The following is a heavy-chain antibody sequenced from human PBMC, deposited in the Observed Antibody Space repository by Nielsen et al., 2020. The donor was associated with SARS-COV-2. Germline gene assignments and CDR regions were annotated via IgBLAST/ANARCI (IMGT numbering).Heavy chain of an antibody. V-gene: IGHV5-51*01. D-gene: IGHD5-24*01. J-gene: IGHJ2*01. CDR1: GYSFNSYW. Sequence: GESLKISCQGSGYSFNSYWIGWVRQMPGKGLEWMGIIYPGDSDTTYSPSFQGQVTISADRSISTAYLQWSSLKASDTAMYYCARLRLQRNMGDWYFDLWGRGTLVTVSS. CDR2: IYPGDSDT. CDR3: ARLRLQRNMGDWYFDL.